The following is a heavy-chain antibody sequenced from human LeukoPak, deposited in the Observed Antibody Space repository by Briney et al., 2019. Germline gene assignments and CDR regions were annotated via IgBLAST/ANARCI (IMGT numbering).Heavy chain of an antibody. CDR2: IYHSGST. D-gene: IGHD5-18*01. Sequence: SETLSLTCSVSGVSISSYYWTWFRQPPGKGLEWIGSIYHSGSTYYNPSLKSRVTISVDTSKNQFSLKLSSVTAADTAVYYCAVSGYSYGFPNDYYYYYMDVWGKGTTVTVSS. J-gene: IGHJ6*03. V-gene: IGHV4-59*04. CDR3: AVSGYSYGFPNDYYYYYMDV. CDR1: GVSISSYY.